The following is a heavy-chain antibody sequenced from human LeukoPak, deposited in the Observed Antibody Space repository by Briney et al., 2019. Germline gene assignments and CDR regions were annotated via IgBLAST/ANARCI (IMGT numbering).Heavy chain of an antibody. CDR2: VSGSGGIT. J-gene: IGHJ4*02. D-gene: IGHD6-19*01. CDR3: AKTTAGNSSGRNPGWPVDS. CDR1: GFTFNSYA. V-gene: IGHV3-23*01. Sequence: GGSLRLSCAASGFTFNSYAMTWVRQAPGKGLEWVSHVSGSGGITYYEDSVKGRFTIFRDNSKNTLYLQMDSLRAEDTAIYYCAKTTAGNSSGRNPGWPVDSWGQGTLVTVSS.